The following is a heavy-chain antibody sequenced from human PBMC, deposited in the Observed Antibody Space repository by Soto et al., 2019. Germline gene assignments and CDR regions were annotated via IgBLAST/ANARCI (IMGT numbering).Heavy chain of an antibody. CDR1: GGTFSSYA. V-gene: IGHV1-69*13. J-gene: IGHJ3*02. Sequence: VKDSFKASGGTFSSYASSGVRQPPARGRERGRGIIPIFGTANYAQKYQGRVTITADESTSTAYMELSSLRYEDTAVYYCARGGTRITMVRGPDAFDIWGQGTMVTVSS. CDR2: IIPIFGTA. D-gene: IGHD3-10*01. CDR3: ARGGTRITMVRGPDAFDI.